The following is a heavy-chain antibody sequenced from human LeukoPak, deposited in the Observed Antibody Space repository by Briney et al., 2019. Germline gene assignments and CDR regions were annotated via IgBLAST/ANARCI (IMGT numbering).Heavy chain of an antibody. D-gene: IGHD3-22*01. J-gene: IGHJ4*02. V-gene: IGHV1-18*01. Sequence: ASVKVSCKASGYTFTSYGISWVRQAPGQGLEWMGWISAYNGNTNYAQKLQGRVTMTTDTSTSTAYMELRSLRSDDTAVYYCARGDYYDSSGYYEGWDQGTLVTVSS. CDR1: GYTFTSYG. CDR2: ISAYNGNT. CDR3: ARGDYYDSSGYYEG.